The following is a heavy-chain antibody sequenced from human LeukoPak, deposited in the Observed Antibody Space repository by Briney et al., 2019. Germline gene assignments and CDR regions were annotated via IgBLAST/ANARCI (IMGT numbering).Heavy chain of an antibody. CDR1: GFTFSSYA. CDR2: ISGSGGGT. CDR3: AKRCHFSYGDDFDY. D-gene: IGHD5-18*01. V-gene: IGHV3-23*01. J-gene: IGHJ4*02. Sequence: GGSLRLSCAASGFTFSSYAMSGVRQAPGKGLEWVSAISGSGGGTYYADSVKVRFTISRDNSKNTLYLQMNSLRAEDTAVYYCAKRCHFSYGDDFDYWGQGTLVTVSS.